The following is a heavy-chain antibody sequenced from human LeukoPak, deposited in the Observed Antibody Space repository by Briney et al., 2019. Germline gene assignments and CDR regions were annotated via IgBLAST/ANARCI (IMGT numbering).Heavy chain of an antibody. CDR2: ISGSGGST. V-gene: IGHV3-23*01. J-gene: IGHJ4*02. CDR1: GFTFTNYA. CDR3: AKTEYYYDSSGYHLFDY. D-gene: IGHD3-22*01. Sequence: GGSLRLSCAASGFTFTNYAMSWVRQAPGKGLEWVSAISGSGGSTYYADSVKGRFTISRDNSKNTLYLQMNSLRAEDTAVYYCAKTEYYYDSSGYHLFDYWGQGTLVTVSS.